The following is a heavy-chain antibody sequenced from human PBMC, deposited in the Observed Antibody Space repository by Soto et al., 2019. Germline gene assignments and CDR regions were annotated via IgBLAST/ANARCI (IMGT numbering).Heavy chain of an antibody. CDR3: ARDPIYVGYGGMSFDY. CDR1: GFTFSDYY. J-gene: IGHJ4*02. CDR2: ISSSSSYT. V-gene: IGHV3-11*06. Sequence: QVQLVESGGGLVKPGGSLRLSCAASGFTFSDYYMSWIRQATGKGRAWVSYISSSSSYTNYADPVKGRFTISRDNDKNSLHLQMNSLTAENAAVYYCARDPIYVGYGGMSFDYWGQGTLVTVSS. D-gene: IGHD5-12*01.